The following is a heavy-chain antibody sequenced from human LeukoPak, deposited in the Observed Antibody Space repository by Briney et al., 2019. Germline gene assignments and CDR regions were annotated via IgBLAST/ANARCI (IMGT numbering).Heavy chain of an antibody. CDR3: AREGPRGNSQFDY. J-gene: IGHJ4*02. CDR2: IWYDGSNK. CDR1: GFTFSSYA. D-gene: IGHD2/OR15-2a*01. Sequence: PGGSLRLSCAASGFTFSSYAMSWVRQAPGKGLEWVALIWYDGSNKYYADSVKGRLTISRDNSKSTLYLQMNSLRAEDTAVYYCAREGPRGNSQFDYWGQETLVTVSS. V-gene: IGHV3-33*08.